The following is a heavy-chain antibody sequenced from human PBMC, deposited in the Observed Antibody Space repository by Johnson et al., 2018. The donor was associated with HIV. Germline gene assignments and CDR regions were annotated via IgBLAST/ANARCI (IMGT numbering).Heavy chain of an antibody. D-gene: IGHD6-13*01. CDR2: ISGSGGST. J-gene: IGHJ3*02. Sequence: VQLLESGGGLVQPGGSLRLSCAASGFTFSSYAMSWVRQAPGKGLEWVSAISGSGGSTYYADSVNGRFTISRDNSKNTLYLQMNSLRAEDTAVYYCASDDSSSVGAFDIWGQGTMVTVSS. CDR3: ASDDSSSVGAFDI. CDR1: GFTFSSYA. V-gene: IGHV3-23*01.